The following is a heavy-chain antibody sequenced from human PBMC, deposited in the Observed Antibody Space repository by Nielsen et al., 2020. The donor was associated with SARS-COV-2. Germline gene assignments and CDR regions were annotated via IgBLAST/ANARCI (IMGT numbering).Heavy chain of an antibody. V-gene: IGHV3-30*18. D-gene: IGHD1-26*01. J-gene: IGHJ4*02. Sequence: GESLKISCAASGFTFSSYGMHWVRQAPGKGLEWVAVISYDGSNKYYADSVKGRFTISRDNSKNTLYLQMNSLRAEDTAVYYCAKGHSGSYRTYFDYWGQGTLVTVSS. CDR2: ISYDGSNK. CDR1: GFTFSSYG. CDR3: AKGHSGSYRTYFDY.